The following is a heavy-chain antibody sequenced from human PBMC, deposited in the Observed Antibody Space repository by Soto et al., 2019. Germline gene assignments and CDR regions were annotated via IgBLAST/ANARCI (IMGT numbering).Heavy chain of an antibody. Sequence: GASVKVSCKASGGTFSSYTISWVRQAPGQGLEWMGRIIPILGIANYAQKFQGRVTITADKSTSTAYMELSSLRSEDTAVYYCARDNGYCSSTSCYGYYYYMDVWGKGTTVTVSS. V-gene: IGHV1-69*04. D-gene: IGHD2-2*01. CDR1: GGTFSSYT. J-gene: IGHJ6*03. CDR3: ARDNGYCSSTSCYGYYYYMDV. CDR2: IIPILGIA.